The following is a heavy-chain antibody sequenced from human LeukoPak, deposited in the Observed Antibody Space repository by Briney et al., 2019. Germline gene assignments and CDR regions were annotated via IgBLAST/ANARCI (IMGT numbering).Heavy chain of an antibody. CDR2: ISESGGST. D-gene: IGHD5-18*01. CDR3: ARSDQNTATYGMDV. CDR1: GLTFSGYT. Sequence: GGSLRLSCAASGLTFSGYTMSWVRQIPGKGLEWVSVISESGGSTYYADSVKGRFTISRDNSKNTLYLQMNSLRVEDTAVYYCARSDQNTATYGMDVWGQGTTVTVSS. J-gene: IGHJ6*02. V-gene: IGHV3-23*01.